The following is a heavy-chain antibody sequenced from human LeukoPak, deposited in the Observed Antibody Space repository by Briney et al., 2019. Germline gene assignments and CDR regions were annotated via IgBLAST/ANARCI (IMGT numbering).Heavy chain of an antibody. CDR2: ISAYSGNT. D-gene: IGHD5-12*01. V-gene: IGHV1-18*04. Sequence: ASVKVSCKASGYTFTSYGISWVRQAPGQGLEWMGWISAYSGNTNYAQKLQGRVTMTTDTSTSTAYMELRSLRSDDTAVYYCARRPGYSGYDPNWFDPWGQGTLVTVSP. CDR3: ARRPGYSGYDPNWFDP. CDR1: GYTFTSYG. J-gene: IGHJ5*02.